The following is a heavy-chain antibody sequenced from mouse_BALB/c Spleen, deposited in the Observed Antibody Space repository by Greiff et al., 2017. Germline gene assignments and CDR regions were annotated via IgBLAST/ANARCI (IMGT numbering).Heavy chain of an antibody. J-gene: IGHJ2*01. CDR3: ATIYDGYYVFDY. CDR1: GYTFTSYW. D-gene: IGHD2-3*01. V-gene: IGHV1-7*01. Sequence: VKLQESGAELAKPGASVKMSCKASGYTFTSYWIHWVKQRPGQGLEWIGYINPSTGYTEYNQKFKDKATLTADKSSSTAYMQLSSLTSEDSAVYYCATIYDGYYVFDYWGQGTTLTVSS. CDR2: INPSTGYT.